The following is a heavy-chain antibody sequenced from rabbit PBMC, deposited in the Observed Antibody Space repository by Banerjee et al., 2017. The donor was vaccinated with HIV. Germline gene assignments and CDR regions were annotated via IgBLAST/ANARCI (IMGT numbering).Heavy chain of an antibody. D-gene: IGHD3-1*01. V-gene: IGHV1S45*01. Sequence: QEQLEESGGGLVQPEGSLALTCKASGFTITSIYYMCWVRQAPGKGLEWIGCIADSSGSAYSATWVISRFTISNPSSTTVTLQMTSLTAADSATYFCARDQWGDGGEALFKLWGQGTLVTVS. CDR2: IADSSGSA. CDR3: ARDQWGDGGEALFKL. CDR1: GFTITSIYY. J-gene: IGHJ4*01.